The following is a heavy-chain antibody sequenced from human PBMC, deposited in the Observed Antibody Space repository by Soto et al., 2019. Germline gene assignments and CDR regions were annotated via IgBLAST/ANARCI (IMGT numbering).Heavy chain of an antibody. CDR2: ISSSSSTI. Sequence: GGSLRLSCAASGFTFSSYSMNWVRQAPGKGLEWVSYISSSSSTIYYADSVKGRFTISRDNAKNSLYQQMNSLRDEDTAVYYCARPEYCISSYCMDVWGQGTTVTVS. V-gene: IGHV3-48*02. CDR3: ARPEYCISSYCMDV. J-gene: IGHJ6*02. D-gene: IGHD6-6*01. CDR1: GFTFSSYS.